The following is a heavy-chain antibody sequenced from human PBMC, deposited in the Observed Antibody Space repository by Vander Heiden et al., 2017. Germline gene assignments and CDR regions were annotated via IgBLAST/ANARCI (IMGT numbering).Heavy chain of an antibody. Sequence: EVQLVESGGGLVQPGRSLRLSCADSGFTFDDYAMHWVRQAPGKGLEWVSGISWNSGSIGYADSVKGRFTISRDNAKNSLYLQMNSLRAEDTALYYCAKDSSSWYSWGLGMDVWGQGTTVTVSS. CDR1: GFTFDDYA. V-gene: IGHV3-9*01. D-gene: IGHD6-13*01. J-gene: IGHJ6*02. CDR2: ISWNSGSI. CDR3: AKDSSSWYSWGLGMDV.